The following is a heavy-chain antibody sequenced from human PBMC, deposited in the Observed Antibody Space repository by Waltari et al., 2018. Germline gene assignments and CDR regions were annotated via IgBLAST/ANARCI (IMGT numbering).Heavy chain of an antibody. CDR2: IKNDGSTT. V-gene: IGHV3-74*01. CDR3: ARDYNYKIDY. Sequence: EVQLVESGGGSVQPGGSLRLSCAASGFTFSNYIMHWVRQSSGEGLEWISRIKNDGSTTRYADSVGGRVTISRDNAKNTLYLDMNHLRVEDTAIYYCARDYNYKIDYWGQGILVTVSS. CDR1: GFTFSNYI. D-gene: IGHD3-22*01. J-gene: IGHJ4*02.